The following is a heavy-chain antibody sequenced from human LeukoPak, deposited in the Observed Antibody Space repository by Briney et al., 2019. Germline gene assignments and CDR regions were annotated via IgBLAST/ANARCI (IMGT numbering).Heavy chain of an antibody. D-gene: IGHD5-12*01. CDR2: ISSSGSTI. CDR1: GFTFSSYE. V-gene: IGHV3-48*03. CDR3: SRASAVATSPFDY. Sequence: GGSLRLSCAASGFTFSSYEMNCVRQAPGKGLEWVSYISSSGSTIYYADSVKGRFTISRDNAKNSLYLQMNSLRAEDTAVYYFSRASAVATSPFDYWGQGTLVTVS. J-gene: IGHJ4*02.